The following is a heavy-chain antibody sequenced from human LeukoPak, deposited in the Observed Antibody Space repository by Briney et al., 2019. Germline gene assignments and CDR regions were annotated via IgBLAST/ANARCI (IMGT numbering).Heavy chain of an antibody. Sequence: SVKVSCKASGGTFSSYVISWVRQAPGQGLEWMGRIIPILGIANYAQKFQGRVTITADKSTSTAYMELSSLRSEDTAVYYCARDELGVVAATGYYYYGMDVWGQGTTVTVSS. V-gene: IGHV1-69*04. J-gene: IGHJ6*02. D-gene: IGHD2-15*01. CDR2: IIPILGIA. CDR1: GGTFSSYV. CDR3: ARDELGVVAATGYYYYGMDV.